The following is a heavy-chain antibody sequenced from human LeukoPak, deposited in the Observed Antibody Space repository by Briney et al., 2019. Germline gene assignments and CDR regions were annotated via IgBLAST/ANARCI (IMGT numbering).Heavy chain of an antibody. D-gene: IGHD3-9*01. Sequence: PSETLSLTCAVSGGSLITANFFWGWIRQPPGKGMEWIGSVYYSGKTYYNPSLKSRVSISVDTSKNQFSLRLTSVTAADTAVYYCAREASGGYDILNGYFNSGFDIWGQGTTVTASS. V-gene: IGHV4-39*07. CDR3: AREASGGYDILNGYFNSGFDI. CDR2: VYYSGKT. CDR1: GGSLITANFF. J-gene: IGHJ3*02.